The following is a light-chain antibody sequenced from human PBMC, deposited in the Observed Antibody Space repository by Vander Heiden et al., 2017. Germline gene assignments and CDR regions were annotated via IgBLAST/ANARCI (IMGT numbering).Light chain of an antibody. J-gene: IGKJ3*01. CDR1: QSVKSNY. CDR3: QQEGNSPFT. Sequence: EIVLTQSPGTLSLSPGERATLSCRASQSVKSNYLAWFQQKPGQAPRLLIYGASSRATGIPDSFSGSGSGTDFTLTISRLEPEDFAVYCCQQEGNSPFTFGHGTKVDIK. V-gene: IGKV3-20*01. CDR2: GAS.